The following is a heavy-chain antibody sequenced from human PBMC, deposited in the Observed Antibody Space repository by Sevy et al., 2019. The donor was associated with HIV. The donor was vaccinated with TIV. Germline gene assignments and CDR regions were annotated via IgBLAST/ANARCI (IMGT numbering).Heavy chain of an antibody. J-gene: IGHJ6*02. CDR3: ARGSSFYCSSTSCYTTRNYYYGMDV. D-gene: IGHD2-2*01. CDR2: INHSGST. V-gene: IGHV4-34*01. CDR1: GFTFSSYA. Sequence: GSLRLSCAASGFTFSSYAMSWIRQPPGKGLEWIGEINHSGSTNYNPSLKSRVTISVDTSKNQFSLKLSSVTAADTAVYYCARGSSFYCSSTSCYTTRNYYYGMDVWGQGTTVTVSS.